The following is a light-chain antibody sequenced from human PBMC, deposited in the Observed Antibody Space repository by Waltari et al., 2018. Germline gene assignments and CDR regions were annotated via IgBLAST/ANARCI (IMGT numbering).Light chain of an antibody. J-gene: IGKJ2*01. CDR3: QQYNKWRT. Sequence: EVLMTQSPATLSVSPGERATLSCRASQSIARNLAWYQQKLGQAPRLLIYGASTRATGVPDRFSGSGSGTEFTLTISRLQSEDFAVYYCQQYNKWRTFGQGTKVEIK. V-gene: IGKV3-15*01. CDR1: QSIARN. CDR2: GAS.